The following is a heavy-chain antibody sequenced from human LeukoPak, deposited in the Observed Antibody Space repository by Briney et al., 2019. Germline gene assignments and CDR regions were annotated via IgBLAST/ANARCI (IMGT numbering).Heavy chain of an antibody. Sequence: PGGSLRLSCAASGFIFSSYGMHWVRQAPGKGLEWVAVISYDGSNKYYADSVKGRFTISRDNAKNSLYLQMNSLRAEDMALYYCAKDRLSGYSGGVLDYWGQGTLVTVSS. V-gene: IGHV3-30*18. CDR1: GFIFSSYG. CDR3: AKDRLSGYSGGVLDY. J-gene: IGHJ4*02. CDR2: ISYDGSNK. D-gene: IGHD4-11*01.